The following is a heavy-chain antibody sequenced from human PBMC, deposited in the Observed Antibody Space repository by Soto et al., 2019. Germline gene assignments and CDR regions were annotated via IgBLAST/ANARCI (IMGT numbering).Heavy chain of an antibody. Sequence: PSETLSLTCTVSGGSISSSSYYWGWIRQPPGKGLEWIGSIYYSGCTYYNPSLKSRVTISVDTSKNQFSLKLSSVTAADTAVYYCARLYDSSGKGPFDYWGQGTLVTVSS. CDR2: IYYSGCT. D-gene: IGHD3-22*01. V-gene: IGHV4-39*01. CDR1: GGSISSSSYY. J-gene: IGHJ4*02. CDR3: ARLYDSSGKGPFDY.